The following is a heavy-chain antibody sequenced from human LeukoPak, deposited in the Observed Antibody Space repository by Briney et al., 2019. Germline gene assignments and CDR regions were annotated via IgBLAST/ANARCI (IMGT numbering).Heavy chain of an antibody. CDR1: GFTFSSYS. V-gene: IGHV3-21*01. CDR2: ISSSSSYI. D-gene: IGHD2-2*01. Sequence: GGSLRLSCAASGFTFSSYSMNWVRQAPGKGLEWVSSISSSSSYIYYADLVKGRFTISRDNAKNSLYLQMNSMRAEDTAVYYCARGPDCSSTSCYYYYYYGMDVWGQGTTVTVSS. J-gene: IGHJ6*02. CDR3: ARGPDCSSTSCYYYYYYGMDV.